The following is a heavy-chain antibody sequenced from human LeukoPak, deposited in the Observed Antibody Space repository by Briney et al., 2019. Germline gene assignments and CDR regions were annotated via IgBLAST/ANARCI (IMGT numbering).Heavy chain of an antibody. D-gene: IGHD3-16*02. CDR3: AREEVYRWGFDH. V-gene: IGHV3-48*04. J-gene: IGHJ4*02. CDR2: IPASGSTT. Sequence: GGSLRRSCAASGFNFNSYSLTWVRKAPGKGLEWLAYIPASGSTTFSADSVKGRFTISRDNAKNSVYLQMISLKADDTAVYYCAREEVYRWGFDHWGRGILVTVSS. CDR1: GFNFNSYS.